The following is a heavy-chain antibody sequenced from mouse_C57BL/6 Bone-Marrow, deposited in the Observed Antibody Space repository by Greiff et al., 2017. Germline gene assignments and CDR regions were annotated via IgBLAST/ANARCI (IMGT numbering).Heavy chain of an antibody. D-gene: IGHD1-1*01. CDR2: IYPGNSDT. V-gene: IGHV1-5*01. CDR1: GYTFTSYW. Sequence: EVQLQQSGTVLARPGASVKMSCKTSGYTFTSYWMHWVNQRPGQGLEWIGAIYPGNSDTSYNQKFKGKAKLTAVTSASTAYMELSSLTKEDSAVYYCTKDYYGSSPAWFAYWGQGTLVTVSA. J-gene: IGHJ3*01. CDR3: TKDYYGSSPAWFAY.